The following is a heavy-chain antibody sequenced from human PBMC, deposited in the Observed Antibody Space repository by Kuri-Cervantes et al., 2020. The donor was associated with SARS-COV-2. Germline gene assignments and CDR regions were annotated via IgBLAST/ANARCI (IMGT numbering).Heavy chain of an antibody. D-gene: IGHD2-2*01. V-gene: IGHV3-30*18. Sequence: GESLKISCAASTITFSECRMSRVRQAPGKGLEWVAVISYDGSNKYYADSVKGRFTISRDNSKNTLYLQMNSLRAEDTAVYYCAKNWVPAAGGYYYYYYMDVWGKGTTVTVSS. J-gene: IGHJ6*03. CDR2: ISYDGSNK. CDR1: TITFSECR. CDR3: AKNWVPAAGGYYYYYYMDV.